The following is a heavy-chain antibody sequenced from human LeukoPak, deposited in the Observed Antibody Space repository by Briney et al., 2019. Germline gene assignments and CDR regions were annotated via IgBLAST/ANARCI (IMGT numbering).Heavy chain of an antibody. CDR1: GYSFTSYW. Sequence: GESLKISCKGSGYSFTSYWIGWVRQMPGKGLEWMGIIYPGDSDTRYSPSFQGQVTISADKSISTAYLQWSSLKASGTAMYYCARQTVVPANPYNWFDPWGQGTLVTVSS. V-gene: IGHV5-51*01. CDR3: ARQTVVPANPYNWFDP. J-gene: IGHJ5*02. CDR2: IYPGDSDT. D-gene: IGHD2-2*01.